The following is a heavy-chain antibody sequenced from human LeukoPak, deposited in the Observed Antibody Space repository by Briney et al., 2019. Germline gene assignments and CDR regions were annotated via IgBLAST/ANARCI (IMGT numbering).Heavy chain of an antibody. CDR3: AREDRGWYGFDY. CDR2: ISSSSSYI. D-gene: IGHD6-19*01. J-gene: IGHJ4*02. Sequence: GGSLRLSCAASGFTFSSYSMNWVRQAPGKGLEWVSSISSSSSYIYYADSVKGRFTICRDNAKNSLYLQMNSLRAEDTAVYYCAREDRGWYGFDYWGQGTLVTVSS. V-gene: IGHV3-21*01. CDR1: GFTFSSYS.